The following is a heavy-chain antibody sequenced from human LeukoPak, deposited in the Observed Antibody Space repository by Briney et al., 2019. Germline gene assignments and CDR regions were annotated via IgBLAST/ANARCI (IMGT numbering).Heavy chain of an antibody. J-gene: IGHJ4*02. CDR1: GYTFTCYY. V-gene: IGHV1-2*02. CDR2: INPNSGGT. D-gene: IGHD5-18*01. Sequence: ASVKVSCKASGYTFTCYYMHWVRQAPGQGLEWMGWINPNSGGTNYAQKFQGRVTMTRDTSISTAYMELSRLRSDDTAVYYCRVTLIQLWLEGGFDYWGQGTLVTVSS. CDR3: RVTLIQLWLEGGFDY.